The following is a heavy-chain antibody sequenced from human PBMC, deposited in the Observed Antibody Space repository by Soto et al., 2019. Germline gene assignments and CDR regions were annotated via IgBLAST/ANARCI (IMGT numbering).Heavy chain of an antibody. Sequence: SETLSLTCAVSGGSISGIYWWAWVRQTPGRGLEWIGQVYHGGSTNYNPSLKNRVTISVDKSKNHFSLSLTSVTAADTAVYFCAASVNYDFWRDGGRHYYFDYWGQGSLVTVSS. J-gene: IGHJ4*02. CDR3: AASVNYDFWRDGGRHYYFDY. V-gene: IGHV4-4*02. CDR1: GGSISGIYW. CDR2: VYHGGST. D-gene: IGHD3-3*01.